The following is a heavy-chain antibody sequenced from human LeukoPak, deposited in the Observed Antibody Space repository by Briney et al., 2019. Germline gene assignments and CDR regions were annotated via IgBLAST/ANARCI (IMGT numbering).Heavy chain of an antibody. CDR1: GFTFSSYD. J-gene: IGHJ5*02. V-gene: IGHV3-13*05. D-gene: IGHD3-10*01. CDR2: IGTASDP. CDR3: ARGRRFGEFFWFDP. Sequence: GGSLRLSCAASGFTFSSYDMHWVRQATGKGLEWVSAIGTASDPYYPGSVKGRFTISRENAKNSLYLQMNSLRAGDTAVYYCARGRRFGEFFWFDPWGQGTLVTVSS.